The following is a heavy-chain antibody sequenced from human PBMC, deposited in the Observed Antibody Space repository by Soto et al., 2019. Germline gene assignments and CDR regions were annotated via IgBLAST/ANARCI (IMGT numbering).Heavy chain of an antibody. Sequence: PGESLKISCKGSGYSFTNNWIGWVRQMPGKGLEWMGIIDPGDSDTRYNPSFQGQVTMSADKSISTAYLQWSSLKASDTAMYYCARQGAGSPPVYFDYWGQGILVTVSS. D-gene: IGHD6-19*01. CDR2: IDPGDSDT. J-gene: IGHJ4*02. V-gene: IGHV5-51*01. CDR1: GYSFTNNW. CDR3: ARQGAGSPPVYFDY.